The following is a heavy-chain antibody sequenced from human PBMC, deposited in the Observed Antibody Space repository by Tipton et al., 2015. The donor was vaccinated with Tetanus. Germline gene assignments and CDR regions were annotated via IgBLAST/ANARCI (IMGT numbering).Heavy chain of an antibody. J-gene: IGHJ4*02. V-gene: IGHV3-21*01. CDR1: GFTFSSYS. Sequence: SLRLSCAASGFTFSSYSMNWVRQAPGKGLEWVSSISSSSSYIYYADSVKGRFTISRDNAKNSLYLQMNSLRAEDTAVYYCARGEPLWFGELPNWGQGTLVTVSS. D-gene: IGHD3-10*01. CDR2: ISSSSSYI. CDR3: ARGEPLWFGELPN.